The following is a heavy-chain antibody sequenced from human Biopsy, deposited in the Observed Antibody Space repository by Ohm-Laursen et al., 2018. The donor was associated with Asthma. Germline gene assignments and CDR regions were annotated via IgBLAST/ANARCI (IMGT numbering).Heavy chain of an antibody. CDR3: ASPSSSREILYYYYNMDI. J-gene: IGHJ6*02. CDR2: ISPVFGAT. V-gene: IGHV1-69*06. Sequence: GASVKVSCKASGGTFGKYAISWVRQAPGLGLEWMGGISPVFGATNIAQKFQGRVTISADISTKTAYLEVSSLRSDDTAVYYCASPSSSREILYYYYNMDIWGQGTTVTV. D-gene: IGHD6-13*01. CDR1: GGTFGKYA.